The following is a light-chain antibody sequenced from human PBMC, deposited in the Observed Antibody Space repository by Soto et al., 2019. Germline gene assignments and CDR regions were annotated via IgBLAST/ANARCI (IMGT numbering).Light chain of an antibody. CDR3: QQRIT. CDR1: QSVGSSY. CDR2: DAS. J-gene: IGKJ5*01. Sequence: VMTQFPATLSVSPGERATLSCRASQSVGSSYVAWYQQKPGQAPRLLIYDASNRAPGIPARFSGSGSGTAFTLTLSSLEPEDFAVYYCQQRITFGQGTRLE. V-gene: IGKV3D-20*02.